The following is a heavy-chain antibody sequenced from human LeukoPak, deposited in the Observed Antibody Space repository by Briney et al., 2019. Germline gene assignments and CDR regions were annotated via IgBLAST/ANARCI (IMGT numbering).Heavy chain of an antibody. V-gene: IGHV4-59*04. CDR2: IYFSGDT. CDR3: ARIPCSGISCPFDF. CDR1: GDSINNYY. Sequence: SETLSLTCTASGDSINNYYWAWIRQPPGEGLAWIGSIYFSGDTYYNPSLESRVTIFLDTSRNQFSLILRSVTAADTAVYFCARIPCSGISCPFDFWGQGSPVTVSS. D-gene: IGHD2-2*01. J-gene: IGHJ4*02.